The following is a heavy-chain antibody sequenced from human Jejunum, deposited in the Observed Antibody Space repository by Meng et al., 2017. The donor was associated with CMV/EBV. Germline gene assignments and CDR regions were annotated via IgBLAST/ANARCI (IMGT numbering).Heavy chain of an antibody. CDR1: GYTFTNYD. CDR2: MNPTSGNT. D-gene: IGHD4-23*01. J-gene: IGHJ5*02. V-gene: IGHV1-8*01. Sequence: SGYTFTNYDINGVRQATGQGLEWMGWMNPTSGNTGSAQKFQGRVILTRDISISTAYMELSNLRSEDSAIYYCARDYGGNSGWFDPWGQGTLVTVSS. CDR3: ARDYGGNSGWFDP.